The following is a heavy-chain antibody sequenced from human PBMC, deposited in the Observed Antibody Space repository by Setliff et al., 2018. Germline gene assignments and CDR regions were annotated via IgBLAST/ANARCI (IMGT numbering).Heavy chain of an antibody. CDR2: IYHSRST. V-gene: IGHV4-38-2*01. CDR1: GYSISSGYY. CDR3: ARSRYYYDSSGYPFDY. J-gene: IGHJ4*02. Sequence: PSETLSLTCAVSGYSISSGYYWGWIRQPPGKGLEWIGSIYHSRSTYYNPSLKSRVTISVDTSKNQFSLKLSSVTAADTAVYYCARSRYYYDSSGYPFDYWGQGTLVTVSS. D-gene: IGHD3-22*01.